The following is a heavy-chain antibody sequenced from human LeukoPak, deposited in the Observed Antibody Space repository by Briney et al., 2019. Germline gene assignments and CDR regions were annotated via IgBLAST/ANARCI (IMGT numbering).Heavy chain of an antibody. CDR3: AKDGGIKTYYFDY. Sequence: GGSLRLSCTASGFTFSNYAMTWVRQAPGKGLEWISAISPRSNSIYYSDSVRGRFTVSRDNSKNTLYLQMNRLTAEDTAVYYCAKDGGIKTYYFDYWGQGTLVTVSS. CDR1: GFTFSNYA. V-gene: IGHV3-23*01. D-gene: IGHD3-10*01. J-gene: IGHJ4*02. CDR2: ISPRSNSI.